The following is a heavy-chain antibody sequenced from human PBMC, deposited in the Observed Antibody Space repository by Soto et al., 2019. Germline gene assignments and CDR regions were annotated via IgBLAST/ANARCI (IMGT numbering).Heavy chain of an antibody. CDR3: AIDYGGFFVY. D-gene: IGHD4-17*01. Sequence: QVQLVQSGAEVKKPGASVKVSCKASGYTFTSYGISWLRQAPGQGLEWMGWISAYNGNTNYAQKTQGRGTMTTDTYTSTAYMELSSLSSDDTAVYFCAIDYGGFFVYWGQGTLVPFSS. CDR1: GYTFTSYG. J-gene: IGHJ4*02. V-gene: IGHV1-18*01. CDR2: ISAYNGNT.